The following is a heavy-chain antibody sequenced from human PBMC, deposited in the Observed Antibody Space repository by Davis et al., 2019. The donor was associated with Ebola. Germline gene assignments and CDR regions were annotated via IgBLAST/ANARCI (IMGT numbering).Heavy chain of an antibody. J-gene: IGHJ5*02. CDR2: IYYSGST. CDR3: ARLPGDYDFWSGYYTGNWFDP. D-gene: IGHD3-3*01. V-gene: IGHV4-39*01. Sequence: SETLSLTCTVSGGSISSSSYYWGWIRQPPGKGLEWIGSIYYSGSTYYNPSLKSRVTISVDTSKNQFSLKLSSVTAADTAVYYCARLPGDYDFWSGYYTGNWFDPWGQGTLVTVSS. CDR1: GGSISSSSYY.